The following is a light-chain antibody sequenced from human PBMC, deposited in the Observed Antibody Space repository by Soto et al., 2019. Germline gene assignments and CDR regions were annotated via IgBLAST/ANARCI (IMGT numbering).Light chain of an antibody. J-gene: IGLJ1*01. V-gene: IGLV2-11*01. CDR2: DVT. CDR1: SSDVGGYNY. CDR3: CAFAGSHTP. Sequence: QSVLTQPRSVSGSPGQSVTIACTGTSSDVGGYNYVSWYQQHPGKTSKLMIYDVTKRPSGVPDRFSGSKSGNTASLTISGLQVEDEADYYCCAFAGSHTPFGTGSQVTVL.